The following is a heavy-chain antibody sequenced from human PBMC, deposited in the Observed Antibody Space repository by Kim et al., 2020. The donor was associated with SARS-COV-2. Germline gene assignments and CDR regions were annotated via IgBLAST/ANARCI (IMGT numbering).Heavy chain of an antibody. CDR3: ARAPSSSSGEFDY. D-gene: IGHD6-6*01. V-gene: IGHV3-53*01. CDR1: GFTVSSNY. CDR2: IYSGGST. Sequence: GGSLRLSCAASGFTVSSNYMSWVRQAPGKGLEWVSVIYSGGSTYYADSVKGRFTISRDNSKNTLYLQMNSLRAEDTAVYYCARAPSSSSGEFDYWGQGTLVTVSS. J-gene: IGHJ4*02.